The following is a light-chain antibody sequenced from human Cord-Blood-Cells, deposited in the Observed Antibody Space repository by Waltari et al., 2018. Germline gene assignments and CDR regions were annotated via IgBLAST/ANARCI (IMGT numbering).Light chain of an antibody. CDR3: QQSYSTPPLT. V-gene: IGKV1-39*01. Sequence: DIQMTQSPSSLSASVGDRVTITCRASQSISSYLNSYQQKPGKAPKLLIYAASSLQSGVPSRFSGSGSGADFTLTISSLQPEDFATYYCQQSYSTPPLTFGGGTTVEIK. CDR1: QSISSY. J-gene: IGKJ4*01. CDR2: AAS.